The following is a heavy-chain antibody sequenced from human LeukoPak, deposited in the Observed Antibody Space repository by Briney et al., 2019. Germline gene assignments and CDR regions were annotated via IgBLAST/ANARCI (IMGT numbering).Heavy chain of an antibody. D-gene: IGHD1-26*01. CDR1: GFTFSSYW. CDR2: INSDGSST. CDR3: ARGGAIIQWELLDY. J-gene: IGHJ4*02. Sequence: GGSLRLSCAASGFTFSSYWMHWVRQAPGKGLVWVSRINSDGSSTSYADSVKGRFTISRDNAKNSLYLQMNSLRAEDTAVYYCARGGAIIQWELLDYWGQGTLVTVSS. V-gene: IGHV3-74*01.